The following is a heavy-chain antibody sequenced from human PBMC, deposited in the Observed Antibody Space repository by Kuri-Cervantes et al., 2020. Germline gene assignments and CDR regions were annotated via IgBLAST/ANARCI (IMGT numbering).Heavy chain of an antibody. CDR3: ARGTEDIVVVVANEKGVHYYYYYYMGV. V-gene: IGHV1-2*04. D-gene: IGHD2-15*01. CDR2: INPNSGGT. J-gene: IGHJ6*03. Sequence: ASVKVSCKASGYTFTGYYMHWVRQAPGQGLEWMGWINPNSGGTNYAQKFQGWVTMTRDTSISTAYMDLSRLRSDDTAVYYCARGTEDIVVVVANEKGVHYYYYYYMGVWGKGTTVTVSS. CDR1: GYTFTGYY.